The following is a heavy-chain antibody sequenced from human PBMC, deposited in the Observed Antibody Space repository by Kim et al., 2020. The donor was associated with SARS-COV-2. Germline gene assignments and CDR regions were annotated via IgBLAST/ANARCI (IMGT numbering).Heavy chain of an antibody. V-gene: IGHV3-53*01. D-gene: IGHD3-16*01. Sequence: GGSLRLSCAASGFTVSSNYMSWVRQAPGKGLEWVSVIYSGGNTYYADSVKGRSTISRDNSKNTLYLQMNSLRAEDTAVYYCARARWGEGVDYWGQGTLVTVSS. CDR3: ARARWGEGVDY. J-gene: IGHJ4*02. CDR2: IYSGGNT. CDR1: GFTVSSNY.